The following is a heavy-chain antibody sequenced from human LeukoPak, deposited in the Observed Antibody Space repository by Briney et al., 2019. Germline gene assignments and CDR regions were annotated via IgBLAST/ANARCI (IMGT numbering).Heavy chain of an antibody. CDR3: AREASSSSGPNFDY. Sequence: SQTLSLTCAISGDSVSSNSAAWNWIRQSPSRGLEWLGRTYYRSKWCNDYAVSVKGRITINPDTSKNQFSLQLNSVTPEDTAVYYCAREASSSSGPNFDYWGQGTLVTVSS. CDR2: TYYRSKWCN. D-gene: IGHD6-6*01. J-gene: IGHJ4*02. V-gene: IGHV6-1*01. CDR1: GDSVSSNSAA.